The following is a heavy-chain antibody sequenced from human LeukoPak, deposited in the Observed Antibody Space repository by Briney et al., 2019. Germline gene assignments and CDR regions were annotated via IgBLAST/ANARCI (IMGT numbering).Heavy chain of an antibody. Sequence: ASVKVSCTASGYTFTSYYMHWVRQAPGQGLEWMGIINPSGGSTKYAQKFQGRVTMTRDTSTSTVYVELSSLRSEDTAVYYCGRDNVQLRFDYWGQGTLVTVSS. CDR2: INPSGGST. J-gene: IGHJ4*02. CDR3: GRDNVQLRFDY. D-gene: IGHD2-2*01. CDR1: GYTFTSYY. V-gene: IGHV1-46*01.